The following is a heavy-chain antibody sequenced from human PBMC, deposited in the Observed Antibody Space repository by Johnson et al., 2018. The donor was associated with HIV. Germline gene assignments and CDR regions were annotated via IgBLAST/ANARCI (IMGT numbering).Heavy chain of an antibody. CDR2: ISYDGSNK. J-gene: IGHJ3*02. CDR1: GFTFSSYA. V-gene: IGHV3-30*18. D-gene: IGHD3-3*01. CDR3: AKGYYDSPFGFDI. Sequence: QVQLVESGGGVMQPGKSLRLSCAASGFTFSSYAMHWVRQAPGKGLEWVAVISYDGSNKYYADPVKGRFTNSRDNSKNALYLQMHNLTTEDTAVYYCAKGYYDSPFGFDIWGQGTMVIVSS.